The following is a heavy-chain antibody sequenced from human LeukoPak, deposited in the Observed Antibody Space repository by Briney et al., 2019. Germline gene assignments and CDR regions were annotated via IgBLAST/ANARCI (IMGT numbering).Heavy chain of an antibody. Sequence: GGSLRLSCAASAFTFSNYAMSWVRQAPGKGLEWVSTISNSDSSTYYADSVKGRFTISRDNSKKTLFLQMNSLRAEDTALYYCAKVYYDSSGYYYVDAFDTWGQGTMVTVSS. V-gene: IGHV3-23*01. J-gene: IGHJ3*02. D-gene: IGHD3-22*01. CDR3: AKVYYDSSGYYYVDAFDT. CDR1: AFTFSNYA. CDR2: ISNSDSST.